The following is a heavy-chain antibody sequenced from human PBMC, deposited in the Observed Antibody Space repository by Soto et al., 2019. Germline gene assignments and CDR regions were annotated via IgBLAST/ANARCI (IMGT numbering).Heavy chain of an antibody. CDR1: GYTLTELS. D-gene: IGHD2-2*02. V-gene: IGHV1-24*01. Sequence: ASVKVSCKVSGYTLTELSMHWLRQSPGKGLEWMGGFDPEDGETIYAQKFQGRVTMTEDTSTDTAYMELSSLRSEDTAVYYCATGYCSSTSCYKGEKDWFDPWGQGTLVTVSS. CDR2: FDPEDGET. J-gene: IGHJ5*02. CDR3: ATGYCSSTSCYKGEKDWFDP.